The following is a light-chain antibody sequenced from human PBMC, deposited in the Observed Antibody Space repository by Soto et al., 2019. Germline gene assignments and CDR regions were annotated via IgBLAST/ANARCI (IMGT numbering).Light chain of an antibody. CDR3: QQSYSTPPT. J-gene: IGKJ4*01. Sequence: DIQMTQSPSSLSASVGDRVTITCRASQSITMYLSWYRQKPGKAPELLIYGASTLQSGAPSRFIGSGSGIDFTLIISSLQPEDFATYYCQQSYSTPPTFGGGTKVEI. CDR1: QSITMY. V-gene: IGKV1-39*01. CDR2: GAS.